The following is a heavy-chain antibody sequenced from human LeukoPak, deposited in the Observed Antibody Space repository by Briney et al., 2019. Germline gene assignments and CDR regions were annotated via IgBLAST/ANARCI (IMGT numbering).Heavy chain of an antibody. CDR2: IYTSGST. V-gene: IGHV4-4*07. CDR1: GGSISSYY. D-gene: IGHD6-13*01. CDR3: ARGTRIAAADTFYGMDV. J-gene: IGHJ6*02. Sequence: SETLSLTCTVSGGSISSYYWSWIRQPAGKGLEWIERIYTSGSTNYNPSLKSRVTMSVDTSENQFSLKLSSVTAADTAVYYCARGTRIAAADTFYGMDVWGQGTTVTVSS.